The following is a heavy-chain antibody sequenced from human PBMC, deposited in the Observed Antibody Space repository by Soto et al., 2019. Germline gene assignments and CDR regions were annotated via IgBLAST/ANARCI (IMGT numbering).Heavy chain of an antibody. CDR1: GYTFTSYY. Sequence: ASVKVSCKASGYTFTSYYMHWVRQAPGQGLEWMGIINPSGGSTSYAQKFQGRVTMTRGTSTSTVYMELSSLRSEDTAGYYCAKDLGYSYGDYYFDCWGKVTLVTFAS. D-gene: IGHD5-18*01. V-gene: IGHV1-46*01. J-gene: IGHJ4*02. CDR2: INPSGGST. CDR3: AKDLGYSYGDYYFDC.